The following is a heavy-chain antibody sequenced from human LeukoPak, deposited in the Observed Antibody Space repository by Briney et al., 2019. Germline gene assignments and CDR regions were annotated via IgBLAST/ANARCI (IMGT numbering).Heavy chain of an antibody. V-gene: IGHV4-39*01. J-gene: IGHJ5*02. CDR1: GGSFRSGTYY. CDR2: IYSSGST. Sequence: PSVPLSLTCTVSGGSFRSGTYYWGWIRQPPGKGLDWLGSIYSSGSTYYHPSIKSRVTISVDTSKNQFSLKLSSVTAADTAVYYCARNLTQDFGDHGRTLNTNCFDPWGQGTLVTVSS. CDR3: ARNLTQDFGDHGRTLNTNCFDP. D-gene: IGHD4-17*01.